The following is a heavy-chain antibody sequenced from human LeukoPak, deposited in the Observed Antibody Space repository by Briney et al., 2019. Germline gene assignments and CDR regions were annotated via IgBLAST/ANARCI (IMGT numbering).Heavy chain of an antibody. CDR2: IYRGDADT. V-gene: IGHV5-51*01. D-gene: IGHD2-2*01. CDR1: GYSFTSYW. J-gene: IGHJ3*02. CDR3: ARLPCSSTSCQTGYDAFDI. Sequence: GESLKISCKGSGYSFTSYWIGWVRQMPGKGLEWMGIIYRGDADTRYSPSFQGQVTISADKSISTAYLQWSSLKASDTAMYYCARLPCSSTSCQTGYDAFDIWGQGTMVTVSS.